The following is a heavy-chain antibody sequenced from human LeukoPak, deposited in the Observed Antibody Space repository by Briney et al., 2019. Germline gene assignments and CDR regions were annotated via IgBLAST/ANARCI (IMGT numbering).Heavy chain of an antibody. J-gene: IGHJ5*02. Sequence: PSETLSLTCTVSGGSISSYYWSWIRQAAGKGLEWIGRIYSSGSTNYNPSFKSRVTMSVDTSKNQFSLSLSSVTAADTAVYYCASTNCSRSSCFGANWFDPWGQGTLVTVSS. CDR2: IYSSGST. D-gene: IGHD2-2*01. CDR3: ASTNCSRSSCFGANWFDP. CDR1: GGSISSYY. V-gene: IGHV4-4*07.